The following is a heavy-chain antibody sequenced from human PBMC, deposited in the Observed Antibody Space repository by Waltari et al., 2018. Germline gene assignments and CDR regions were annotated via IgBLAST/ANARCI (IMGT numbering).Heavy chain of an antibody. CDR1: GFTFSDHY. CDR2: SRNKAQGYIT. J-gene: IGHJ4*02. CDR3: SSRHSGSSDY. V-gene: IGHV3-72*01. D-gene: IGHD1-26*01. Sequence: EVQLVESGGGLVQPGGSLRLSCAISGFTFSDHYIDWVRLAPGKGLDGVGRSRNKAQGYITEYAASVKGRFIISRDDSKNSLYLQMDSLKTEDTAMYYCSSRHSGSSDYWGQGTLVTVSS.